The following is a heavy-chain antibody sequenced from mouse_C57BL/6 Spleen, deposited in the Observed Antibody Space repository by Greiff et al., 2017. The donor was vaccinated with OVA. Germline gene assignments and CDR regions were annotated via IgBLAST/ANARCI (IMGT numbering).Heavy chain of an antibody. CDR3: ARSAYGRFAY. Sequence: VQLQQSGAELVKPGASVKLSCKASGYTFTSYWMQWVKQRPGQGLEWIGEIDPSDSYTNYNHKFKGKATLTVDTSSSPAYMQLSSLTSEDSAVYYCARSAYGRFAYWGQGTLVTVSA. V-gene: IGHV1-50*01. CDR2: IDPSDSYT. CDR1: GYTFTSYW. D-gene: IGHD1-1*02. J-gene: IGHJ3*01.